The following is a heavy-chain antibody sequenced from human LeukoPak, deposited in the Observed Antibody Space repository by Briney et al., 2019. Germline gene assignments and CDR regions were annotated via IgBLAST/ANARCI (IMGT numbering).Heavy chain of an antibody. CDR2: ISSSSSYI. Sequence: PGGSLRLSCAASGFTFSSYSMNRVRQAPGKGLEWVSYISSSSSYIYYADSVKGRFTISRDNAKNSLHLQMNSLRAEDTAVYYCARDTGDGAFDIWGQGTMVTVSS. D-gene: IGHD2-21*01. CDR3: ARDTGDGAFDI. V-gene: IGHV3-21*05. J-gene: IGHJ3*02. CDR1: GFTFSSYS.